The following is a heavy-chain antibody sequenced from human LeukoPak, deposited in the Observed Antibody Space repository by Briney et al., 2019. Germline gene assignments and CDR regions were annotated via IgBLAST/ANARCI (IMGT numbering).Heavy chain of an antibody. CDR3: ARDRAKTGTKFDY. Sequence: GGSLRLSCAASGFTFSSYAMHWVRQAPAKGLEWVAVISYDGSNKYYADSVKGRFTISRDNSKNTLYLQMNSLRAEDTAVYYCARDRAKTGTKFDYWGQGTLVTVSS. D-gene: IGHD1-7*01. CDR1: GFTFSSYA. V-gene: IGHV3-30*01. J-gene: IGHJ4*02. CDR2: ISYDGSNK.